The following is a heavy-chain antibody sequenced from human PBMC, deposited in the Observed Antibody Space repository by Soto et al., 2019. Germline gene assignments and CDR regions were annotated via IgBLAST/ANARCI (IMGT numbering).Heavy chain of an antibody. J-gene: IGHJ5*02. CDR2: MNTNSGNT. D-gene: IGHD2-8*01. CDR3: APTNSVP. Sequence: QVQLVQSGAEVKKPGASVKVSCKASGYTFTSYDINWVRQATGQGLEWMGWMNTNSGNTGYAQKFQGRVTMTRNTPIKKSSMDLSTVRSTDADIYFCAPTNSVPGGPGTLVPVSS. V-gene: IGHV1-8*01. CDR1: GYTFTSYD.